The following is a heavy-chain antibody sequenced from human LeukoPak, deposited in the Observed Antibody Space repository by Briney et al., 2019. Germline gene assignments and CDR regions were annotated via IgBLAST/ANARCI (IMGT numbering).Heavy chain of an antibody. J-gene: IGHJ4*02. CDR3: ATVAIRAEFHFDH. CDR2: INHNGNT. V-gene: IGHV4-34*01. CDR1: GGSFSTFH. D-gene: IGHD3-10*01. Sequence: EPSETLSLTCGVSGGSFSTFHWNWIRQHPGKGLEWIGEINHNGNTNYNPSLKGRVTLSVDKSKNQFSLKLRSVTAADTALYYCATVAIRAEFHFDHWGQGLLVTVSS.